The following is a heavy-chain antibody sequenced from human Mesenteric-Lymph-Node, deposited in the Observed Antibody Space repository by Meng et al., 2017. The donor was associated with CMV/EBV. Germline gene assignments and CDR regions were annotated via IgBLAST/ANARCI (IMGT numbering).Heavy chain of an antibody. J-gene: IGHJ4*02. CDR3: ANVDTAMEKDS. V-gene: IGHV4-4*02. CDR1: SDSISNSNW. Sequence: LACAVSSDSISNSNWWSWDRQYRRRGLEWIGEIYHSGSTSYNTSLKSRVTISIDKSKNQFSLKLSSVTAADTAIYYCANVDTAMEKDSWGQGTLVTVSS. CDR2: IYHSGST. D-gene: IGHD5-18*01.